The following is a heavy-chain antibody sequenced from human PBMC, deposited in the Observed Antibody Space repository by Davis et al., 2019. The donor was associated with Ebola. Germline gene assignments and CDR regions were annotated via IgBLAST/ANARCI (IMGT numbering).Heavy chain of an antibody. CDR3: AKTMMVGVYNWFDS. V-gene: IGHV3-23*01. D-gene: IGHD2-8*01. CDR1: GFIFSTYD. CDR2: INSRGDDA. Sequence: GESLKISCAASGFIFSTYDMAWVRQAPGKGLEWVAGINSRGDDAHYGDSVRGRFTISRVNGESTLFLQMRTLRAEDTALYFCAKTMMVGVYNWFDSWGQGTLVSVSS. J-gene: IGHJ5*01.